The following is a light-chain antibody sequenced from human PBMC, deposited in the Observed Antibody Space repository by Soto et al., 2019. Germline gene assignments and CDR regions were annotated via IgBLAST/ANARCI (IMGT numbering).Light chain of an antibody. CDR2: GAS. CDR3: QQYGSPHFT. J-gene: IGKJ3*01. V-gene: IGKV3-20*01. Sequence: EIVLTQSPGTLSLSPGERATLSCRASQSVSSSYLAWYQQKPGQAPRLLIYGASSRATCFPYRFSGSGSGTDFTLTISRLEPEDFAGYYCQQYGSPHFTFGPGTKVDIK. CDR1: QSVSSSY.